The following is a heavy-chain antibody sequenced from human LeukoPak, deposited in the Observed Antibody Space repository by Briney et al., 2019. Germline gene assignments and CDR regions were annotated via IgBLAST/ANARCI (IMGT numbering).Heavy chain of an antibody. D-gene: IGHD6-13*01. J-gene: IGHJ4*02. CDR1: GFTFSSYS. Sequence: GGSLRLSCAASGFTFSSYSMNWVRQAPGKGPEWVSYISSSSTTIHYADSVKGRFTISRDNAKNSLYLQMNSLRAEDTAVYYCAKFIAAPFYFDYWGQGTLVTVSS. V-gene: IGHV3-48*04. CDR3: AKFIAAPFYFDY. CDR2: ISSSSTTI.